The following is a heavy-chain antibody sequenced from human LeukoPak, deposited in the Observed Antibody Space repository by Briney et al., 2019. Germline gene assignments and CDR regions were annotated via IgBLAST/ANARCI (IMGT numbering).Heavy chain of an antibody. CDR2: MNPNSGNT. Sequence: ASVKVSCKASGYTFTSYDINWVRQATGQGLEWMGWMNPNSGNTGYAQKFQGRVTMTRNTSISTAYMELSSLRSEDTAVYYCARGRKWTMVRGVIVYDAFDIWGQGTMVTVSS. J-gene: IGHJ3*02. V-gene: IGHV1-8*01. CDR1: GYTFTSYD. D-gene: IGHD3-10*01. CDR3: ARGRKWTMVRGVIVYDAFDI.